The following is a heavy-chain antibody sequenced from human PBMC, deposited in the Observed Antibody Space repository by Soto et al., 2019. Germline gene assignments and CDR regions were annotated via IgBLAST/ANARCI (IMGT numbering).Heavy chain of an antibody. CDR2: MNPNSGNA. CDR1: GYTFTSYD. D-gene: IGHD2-15*01. V-gene: IGHV1-8*01. Sequence: ASVKVSCKVSGYTFTSYDINWVRLAPGQGLEWMGWMNPNSGNAGYAEKFQGRVTMTRNIFISTAYMELSGLTSDDTAVYYCARESRYCSGGSCYFLPGIDYWGQGTLVTVSS. J-gene: IGHJ4*02. CDR3: ARESRYCSGGSCYFLPGIDY.